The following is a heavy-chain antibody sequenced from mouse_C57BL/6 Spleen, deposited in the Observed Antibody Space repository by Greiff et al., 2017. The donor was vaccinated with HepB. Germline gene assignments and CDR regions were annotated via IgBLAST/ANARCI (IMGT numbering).Heavy chain of an antibody. CDR2: ISSGSSTI. V-gene: IGHV5-17*01. CDR3: ARGGLPWYFDV. D-gene: IGHD2-2*01. J-gene: IGHJ1*03. CDR1: GFTFSDYG. Sequence: EVQLVESGGGLVKPGGSLKLSCAASGFTFSDYGMHWVRQAPEKGLEWVAYISSGSSTIYYADTVKGRFTISRDNAKNTLFLQMTSLRSEDTAMYYCARGGLPWYFDVWGTGTTVTVSS.